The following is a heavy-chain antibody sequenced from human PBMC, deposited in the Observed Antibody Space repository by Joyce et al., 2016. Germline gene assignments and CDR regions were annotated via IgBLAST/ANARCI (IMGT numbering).Heavy chain of an antibody. Sequence: QMQLVQSGPEVKKPGTSVKVSCKASGFTFTSSAMQWVRQARGQRLEWIGWIVGGSGNTNYAQKFQERVTITRDMSTSTAYMDLSSLRSEDTAVYYCAAAPDYYDSSGYYYSAFDIWGQGTMVTVSS. CDR2: IVGGSGNT. CDR1: GFTFTSSA. J-gene: IGHJ3*02. V-gene: IGHV1-58*02. D-gene: IGHD3-22*01. CDR3: AAAPDYYDSSGYYYSAFDI.